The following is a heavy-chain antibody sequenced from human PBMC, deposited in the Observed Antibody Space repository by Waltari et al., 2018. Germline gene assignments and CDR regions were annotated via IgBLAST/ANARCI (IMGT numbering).Heavy chain of an antibody. D-gene: IGHD3-3*01. CDR3: TRASGYYFDY. Sequence: EVQLVESGGDLVQPGRSLRLSWTASGFTFGDYAMSWVRQAPGKGLEWVGLIRSKAYGGTTEYAASVKGSFTISRDDSKSIAYLQMNSLKTEDAAVYYCTRASGYYFDYWGQGTLVTVSS. V-gene: IGHV3-49*04. CDR2: IRSKAYGGTT. CDR1: GFTFGDYA. J-gene: IGHJ4*02.